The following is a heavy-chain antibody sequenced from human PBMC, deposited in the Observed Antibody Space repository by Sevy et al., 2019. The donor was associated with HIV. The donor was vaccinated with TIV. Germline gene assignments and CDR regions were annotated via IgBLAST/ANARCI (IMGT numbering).Heavy chain of an antibody. CDR3: FVRIRDSSEIDY. CDR2: LNGDGSDI. V-gene: IGHV3-74*01. Sequence: GGSLRLSCTSSGVTFSNYYMNWVRQGPGKGLVWVARLNGDGSDINYADSVRGRFTISRDNTKNTLYLQMSSLRGEDTAVYYCFVRIRDSSEIDYWGQGTLVTVSS. D-gene: IGHD6-6*01. J-gene: IGHJ4*02. CDR1: GVTFSNYY.